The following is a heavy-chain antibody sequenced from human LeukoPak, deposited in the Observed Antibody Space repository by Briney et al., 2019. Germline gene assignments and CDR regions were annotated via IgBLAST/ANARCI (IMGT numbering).Heavy chain of an antibody. D-gene: IGHD4-17*01. V-gene: IGHV4-59*01. J-gene: IGHJ2*01. CDR3: ATTTVTTPLGYFDL. CDR1: GGSISSYY. CDR2: IYYSGST. Sequence: PTETLSLTCTVSGGSISSYYWSWIRQPPGKGLEWIGYIYYSGSTNYNPSLKSRVTISVDTSKNQFSLKLSSVTAADTAVYYCATTTVTTPLGYFDLWGRGTLVTVSP.